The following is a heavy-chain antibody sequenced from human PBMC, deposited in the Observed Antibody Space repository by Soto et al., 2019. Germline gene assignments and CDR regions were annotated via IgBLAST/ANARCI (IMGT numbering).Heavy chain of an antibody. D-gene: IGHD1-26*01. CDR3: ARDGIVPNAFDI. CDR1: GYTFTSYY. CDR2: INPSGGST. Sequence: ASVKVSCKASGYTFTSYYMHWVRQAPGQGLEWMGIINPSGGSTSYAQKFQGRVTVTRDTSTSTVYMELSSLRSEDTAVYYCARDGIVPNAFDIWGQGTMVTVSS. V-gene: IGHV1-46*01. J-gene: IGHJ3*02.